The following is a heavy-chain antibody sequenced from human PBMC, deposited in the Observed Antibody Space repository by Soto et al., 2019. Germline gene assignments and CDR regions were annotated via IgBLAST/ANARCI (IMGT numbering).Heavy chain of an antibody. CDR2: ISAYNGNT. J-gene: IGHJ4*02. Sequence: GASVDVSCKXSGYTVTSYGISWVRQAPGQGLEWMGWISAYNGNTNYAQKLQGRVTMTTDTSTSTAYMELRSLRSDDTAVHYCARDGTIVGATLNDYWGQGTLVTVSS. D-gene: IGHD1-26*01. CDR1: GYTVTSYG. V-gene: IGHV1-18*01. CDR3: ARDGTIVGATLNDY.